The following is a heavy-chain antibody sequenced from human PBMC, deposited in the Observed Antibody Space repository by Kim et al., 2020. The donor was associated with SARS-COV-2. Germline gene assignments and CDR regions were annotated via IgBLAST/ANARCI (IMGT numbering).Heavy chain of an antibody. D-gene: IGHD3-10*01. J-gene: IGHJ6*02. CDR1: GGSISSSSYY. V-gene: IGHV4-39*01. Sequence: SETLSLTCTVSGGSISSSSYYWGWIRQPPGKGLEWIGSIYYSGSTYYNPSLKSRVTISVDTSKNQFSLKLSSVTAADTAVYYCARLGGDLWFGEVSPYGMDVWGQGTTVTVSS. CDR3: ARLGGDLWFGEVSPYGMDV. CDR2: IYYSGST.